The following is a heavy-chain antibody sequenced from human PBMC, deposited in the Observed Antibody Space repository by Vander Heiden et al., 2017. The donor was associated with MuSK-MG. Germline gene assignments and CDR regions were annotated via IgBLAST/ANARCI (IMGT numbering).Heavy chain of an antibody. Sequence: EVQLVESGGGLVQPGGSLRLSCAASGFTFSSYEMNWVRQDPGKGLEWVSYISSSGSTIYYADSVKGRFTISRDNAKNSLYLQMNSRRAEDTAVYYCARSRKVGGYGDYESPAFDYWGQGTLVTVS. D-gene: IGHD4-17*01. J-gene: IGHJ4*02. CDR3: ARSRKVGGYGDYESPAFDY. V-gene: IGHV3-48*03. CDR1: GFTFSSYE. CDR2: ISSSGSTI.